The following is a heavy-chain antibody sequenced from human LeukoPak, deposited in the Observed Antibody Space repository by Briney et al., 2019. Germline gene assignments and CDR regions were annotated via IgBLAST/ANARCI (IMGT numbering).Heavy chain of an antibody. J-gene: IGHJ5*02. CDR2: IYHSGST. CDR1: GGSTSSYY. D-gene: IGHD2-2*01. CDR3: ARVEVPAAYNWFDP. V-gene: IGHV4-4*07. Sequence: MASETLSLTCTVSGGSTSSYYWSWIRQPAGKGLEGIGSIYHSGSTYYNPSLKSRVTISVDTSKNQFSLKLSSVTAADTAVYYCARVEVPAAYNWFDPWGQGTLVTVSS.